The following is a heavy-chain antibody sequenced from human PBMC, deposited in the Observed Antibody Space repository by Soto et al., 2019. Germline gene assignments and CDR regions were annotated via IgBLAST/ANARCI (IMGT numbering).Heavy chain of an antibody. CDR2: ISYDGSNK. CDR1: GFTFSSYT. D-gene: IGHD1-1*01. V-gene: IGHV3-30-3*01. CDR3: ARAISGTFYGMDV. J-gene: IGHJ6*02. Sequence: QVQLVESGGGVVQPGRSLRLSCAASGFTFSSYTMHWVGQAPGKGREWVALISYDGSNKYYADSVKGRFTISRDNSKNTLYLQVNSLRPDDTAVYYCARAISGTFYGMDVWGRGTTVTVSS.